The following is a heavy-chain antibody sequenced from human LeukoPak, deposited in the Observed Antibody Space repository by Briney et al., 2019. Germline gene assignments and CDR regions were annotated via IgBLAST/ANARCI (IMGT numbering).Heavy chain of an antibody. CDR2: INPSGGST. D-gene: IGHD2-2*03. J-gene: IGHJ6*03. CDR1: GYTLTELS. V-gene: IGHV1-46*01. Sequence: ASVKVSCKVSGYTLTELSMHWVRQAPGQGLEWMGIINPSGGSTSYAQKFQGRVTMTRDTSTSTVYMELSSLRSEDTAVYYCARDANWIPVYYMDVWGKGTTVTISS. CDR3: ARDANWIPVYYMDV.